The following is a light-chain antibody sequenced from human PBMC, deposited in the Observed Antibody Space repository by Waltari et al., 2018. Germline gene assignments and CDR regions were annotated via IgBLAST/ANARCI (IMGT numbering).Light chain of an antibody. CDR2: DVS. Sequence: QSALTQPASVSGSPGQSITIPCTGTRSDVGGYNYVSWFQQHPGKAPKLMIYDVSNRPSGVSNRFSGSKSGNTASLTISGLQAEDEADYYCSSYTSSSTLAVVFGGGTKLTVL. V-gene: IGLV2-14*03. CDR1: RSDVGGYNY. J-gene: IGLJ2*01. CDR3: SSYTSSSTLAVV.